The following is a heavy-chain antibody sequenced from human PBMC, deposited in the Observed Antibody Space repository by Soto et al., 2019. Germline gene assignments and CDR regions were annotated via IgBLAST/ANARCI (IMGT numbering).Heavy chain of an antibody. Sequence: QVQLQESGPGLVKPSDTLSLTCAVSGYSISSSNWWGWIRQPPGKGLEWIGYIYYSGSTYYNPSPKSRSTVAVDPSKHQSSLKRSSVSAVDTAVYYCARINPGAGYHCGMDVWGQGTTVTVSS. CDR3: ARINPGAGYHCGMDV. J-gene: IGHJ6*02. CDR1: GYSISSSNW. CDR2: IYYSGST. V-gene: IGHV4-28*01.